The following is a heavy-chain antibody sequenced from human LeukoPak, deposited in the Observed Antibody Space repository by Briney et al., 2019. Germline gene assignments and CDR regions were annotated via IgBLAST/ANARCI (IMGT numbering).Heavy chain of an antibody. Sequence: GGSLRLSCAASGFTFSSYEMNWVRQAPGKGLEWVSYISSSGSTIYYADSVKGRFTISRDNAKNSLYLQMNSLRAEDTAVYYCARDSLDFWSGYYFDCWGQGTLVTVSS. CDR2: ISSSGSTI. D-gene: IGHD3-3*01. V-gene: IGHV3-48*03. CDR1: GFTFSSYE. CDR3: ARDSLDFWSGYYFDC. J-gene: IGHJ4*02.